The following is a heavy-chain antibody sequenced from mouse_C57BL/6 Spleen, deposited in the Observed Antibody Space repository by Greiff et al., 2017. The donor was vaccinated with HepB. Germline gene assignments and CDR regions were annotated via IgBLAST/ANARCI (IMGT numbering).Heavy chain of an antibody. CDR1: GFTFSSYA. D-gene: IGHD2-4*01. J-gene: IGHJ4*01. V-gene: IGHV5-4*01. Sequence: EVKVVESGGGLVKPGGSLKLSCAASGFTFSSYAMSWVRQTPEKRLEWVATISDGGSYTYYPDNVKGRFTISRDNAKNNLYLQMSHLKSEDTAMYYCARDGSYYDYDDYYAMDYWGQGTSVTVSS. CDR2: ISDGGSYT. CDR3: ARDGSYYDYDDYYAMDY.